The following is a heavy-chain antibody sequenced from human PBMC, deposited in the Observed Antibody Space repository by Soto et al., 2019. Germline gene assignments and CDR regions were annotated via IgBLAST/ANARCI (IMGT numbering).Heavy chain of an antibody. J-gene: IGHJ4*02. D-gene: IGHD3-3*01. CDR1: GFTFGSHA. V-gene: IGHV3-23*01. CDR3: AKEPYSDFWSAYYYFDY. CDR2: ISGSGGSG. Sequence: EVQLLESGGGLVQPGGSLRLSCAASGFTFGSHAMIWVRQAPGKGLEWVSAISGSGGSGYYADSVKGRFTISRDNSINTMYLQMKSLRAEDTALYYCAKEPYSDFWSAYYYFDYWGQGTLVTVSS.